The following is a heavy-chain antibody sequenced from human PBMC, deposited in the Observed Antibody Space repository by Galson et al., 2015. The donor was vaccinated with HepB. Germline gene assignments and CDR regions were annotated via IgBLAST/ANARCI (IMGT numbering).Heavy chain of an antibody. Sequence: SLRLSCAASGFTFSSYSMNWVRQAPGKGLEWVSSISSSSSYIYYADSVKGRFTISRDNAENSLYLQMNSLRAEDTAVYYCARDRVSVGKGYYYGMDVWGQGTTVTVSS. CDR1: GFTFSSYS. CDR3: ARDRVSVGKGYYYGMDV. V-gene: IGHV3-21*01. CDR2: ISSSSSYI. D-gene: IGHD1-26*01. J-gene: IGHJ6*02.